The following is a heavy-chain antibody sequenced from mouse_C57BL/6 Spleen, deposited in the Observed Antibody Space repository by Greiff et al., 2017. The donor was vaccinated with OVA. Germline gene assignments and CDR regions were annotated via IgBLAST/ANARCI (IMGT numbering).Heavy chain of an antibody. CDR1: GFNIKDDY. D-gene: IGHD2-1*01. V-gene: IGHV14-4*01. CDR2: IDPENGDT. Sequence: VQLKESGAELVRPGASVKLSCTASGFNIKDDYMHWVKQRPEQGLEWIGWIDPENGDTEYASKFQGKATITADTSSNTAYLQLSTLTSEDTAVYYCTRGNYTHWGQGTTLTVSS. J-gene: IGHJ2*01. CDR3: TRGNYTH.